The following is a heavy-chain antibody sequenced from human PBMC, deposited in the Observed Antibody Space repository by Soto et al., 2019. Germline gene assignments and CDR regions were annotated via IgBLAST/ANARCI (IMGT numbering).Heavy chain of an antibody. D-gene: IGHD6-13*01. CDR2: INPSGGST. CDR3: ARRPMGSTWSLLY. CDR1: GYTFTSSF. Sequence: ASVKVSCKASGYTFTSSFIHWVRQAPGQGLEWVGIINPSGGSTNYAQKFQGRVTLTRDTSASTVYMELSSLRSEDTAIYYCARRPMGSTWSLLYWGQGTLVTVSS. V-gene: IGHV1-46*01. J-gene: IGHJ4*02.